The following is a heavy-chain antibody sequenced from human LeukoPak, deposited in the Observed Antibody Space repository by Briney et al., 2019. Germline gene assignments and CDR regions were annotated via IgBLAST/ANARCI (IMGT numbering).Heavy chain of an antibody. Sequence: GGSLRLSCAASGFTFSSGMHWVRQAPGKGLEWVAVISYDGNHKYYGDSVKGRFTISRDNSRNTLYLQMDSLKTEDTAVYYCAKGELHFNTCSFDYWGQGTPVTVSS. CDR2: ISYDGNHK. J-gene: IGHJ4*02. CDR1: GFTFSSG. CDR3: AKGELHFNTCSFDY. D-gene: IGHD1-26*01. V-gene: IGHV3-30*18.